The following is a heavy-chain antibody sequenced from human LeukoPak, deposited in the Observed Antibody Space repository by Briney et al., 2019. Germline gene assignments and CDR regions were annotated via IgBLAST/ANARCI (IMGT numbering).Heavy chain of an antibody. V-gene: IGHV3-23*01. CDR1: GFTFSSYA. J-gene: IGHJ4*02. Sequence: GGSLRLSCAASGFTFSSYAMSWVRQAPGKGLEWVSAISGSGGSTYYADSVKGRFTISRDNSKNTLYLQMSSLRAEDTAVYYCAKSRSEYYDSSGPFDYWGQGTLVTVSS. D-gene: IGHD3-22*01. CDR2: ISGSGGST. CDR3: AKSRSEYYDSSGPFDY.